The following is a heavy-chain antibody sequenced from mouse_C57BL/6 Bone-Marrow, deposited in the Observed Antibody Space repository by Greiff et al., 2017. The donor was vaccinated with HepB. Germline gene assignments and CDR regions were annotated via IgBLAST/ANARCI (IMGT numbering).Heavy chain of an antibody. CDR1: GYTFTSYW. V-gene: IGHV1-55*01. Sequence: VQLQQPGAELVKPGASVKMSCKASGYTFTSYWITWVKQRPGQGLEWIGDIYPGSGSTNYNEKFKSKATLTVDTSSSTAYMQLSSLTSEDAADYSCASPSGTGAMDYWGQGTSVTVSS. J-gene: IGHJ4*01. CDR2: IYPGSGST. CDR3: ASPSGTGAMDY. D-gene: IGHD4-1*01.